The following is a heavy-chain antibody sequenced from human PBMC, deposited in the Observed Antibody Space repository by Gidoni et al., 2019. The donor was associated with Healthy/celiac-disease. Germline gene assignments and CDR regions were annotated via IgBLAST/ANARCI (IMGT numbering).Heavy chain of an antibody. CDR3: ATSGEYYYYYMDV. J-gene: IGHJ6*03. D-gene: IGHD3-10*01. CDR1: AFPFSDYY. Sequence: QVQLVESGGGLVKPGGSLRLSCAASAFPFSDYYMSWIRQAPGKGLEWVSDISSSGSTIYYADAGKGRFTISRDNAKNSLYRQMNSLRAEDTAVYYCATSGEYYYYYMDVWGKGTTVTVSS. V-gene: IGHV3-11*01. CDR2: ISSSGSTI.